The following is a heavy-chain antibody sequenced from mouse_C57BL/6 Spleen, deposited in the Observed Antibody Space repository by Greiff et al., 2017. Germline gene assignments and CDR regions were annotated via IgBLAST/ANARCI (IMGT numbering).Heavy chain of an antibody. CDR1: GYTFTDYE. CDR3: TRSFPGYDGNYYAMDY. CDR2: IDPETGGT. J-gene: IGHJ4*01. V-gene: IGHV1-15*01. Sequence: VQVVESGAELVRPGASVTLSCKASGYTFTDYEMHWVKQTPVHGLEWIGAIDPETGGTAYNQKFKGKAILTADKSSSTAYMELRSLTSEDSAVYYCTRSFPGYDGNYYAMDYWGQGTSVTVSS. D-gene: IGHD2-2*01.